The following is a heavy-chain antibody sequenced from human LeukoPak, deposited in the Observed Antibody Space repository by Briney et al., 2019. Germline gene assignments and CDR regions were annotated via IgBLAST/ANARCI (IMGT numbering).Heavy chain of an antibody. CDR3: ARDRDSSGYSNDAFDI. Sequence: GGSLRLSCAASGFTFSSYGMSWVRQAPGKGLEWVSAISGSGGSTYYADSVKGRFTISRDNAKNSLYLQMNSLRAEDTALYYCARDRDSSGYSNDAFDIWGQGTMVTVSS. CDR2: ISGSGGST. CDR1: GFTFSSYG. V-gene: IGHV3-23*01. D-gene: IGHD3-22*01. J-gene: IGHJ3*02.